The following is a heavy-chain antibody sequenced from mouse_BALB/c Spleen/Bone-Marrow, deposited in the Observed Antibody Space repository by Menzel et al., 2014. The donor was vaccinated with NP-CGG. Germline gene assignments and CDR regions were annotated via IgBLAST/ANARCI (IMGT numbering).Heavy chain of an antibody. J-gene: IGHJ3*01. Sequence: VQLQQSGAELVKPGASVKLSCTASGFNIKDTYMNWVKQRPEQGLEWIGRIDPANGNTKYDPKFQGKATITADTSSNTAYLQLSSLTSEDTAVYYCALYYYGSSGFAYWGQGTLVTVSA. D-gene: IGHD1-1*01. CDR1: GFNIKDTY. CDR2: IDPANGNT. V-gene: IGHV14-3*02. CDR3: ALYYYGSSGFAY.